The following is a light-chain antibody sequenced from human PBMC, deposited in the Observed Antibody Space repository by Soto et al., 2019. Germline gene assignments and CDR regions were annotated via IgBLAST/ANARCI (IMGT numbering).Light chain of an antibody. J-gene: IGLJ1*01. CDR2: EVN. Sequence: QSALTQPPSVSGSPGQSVTISCSGTSSDVGSRRSVSWYKQAPGSSPKLIIFEVNNRPSGVPDRFSESKSGNTASLTISGLQSEDEADYYCSSYISSITSHVFGTGTKLTVL. CDR3: SSYISSITSHV. V-gene: IGLV2-18*02. CDR1: SSDVGSRRS.